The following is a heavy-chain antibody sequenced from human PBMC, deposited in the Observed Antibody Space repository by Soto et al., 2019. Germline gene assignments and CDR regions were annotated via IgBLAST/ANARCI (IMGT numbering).Heavy chain of an antibody. CDR2: IDPSDSYA. D-gene: IGHD3-22*01. CDR3: ARPKAFYYDSSGA. J-gene: IGHJ5*02. Sequence: GESLKISCKGSGYSFTSYWISWVRQMPAKGLEWMGRIDPSDSYANYSPSFQGHVTFSADKSISTAYLQWSSLRASDTAMYYCARPKAFYYDSSGAWGQGTLVTVSS. CDR1: GYSFTSYW. V-gene: IGHV5-10-1*01.